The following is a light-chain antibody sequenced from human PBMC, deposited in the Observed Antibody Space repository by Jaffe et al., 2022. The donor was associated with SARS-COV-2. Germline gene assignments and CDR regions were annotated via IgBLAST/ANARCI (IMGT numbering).Light chain of an antibody. J-gene: IGLJ7*01. Sequence: QSALTQPASVSGSPGQSITISCAGTSSDVGYSKYVSWYQHYPGKAPKLIIYDVSNRPSGVSNRFSGSKSGNTASLTISGLQAEDEADYYCSSYTSTNTLAVFGGGTQLTVL. V-gene: IGLV2-14*03. CDR3: SSYTSTNTLAV. CDR2: DVS. CDR1: SSDVGYSKY.